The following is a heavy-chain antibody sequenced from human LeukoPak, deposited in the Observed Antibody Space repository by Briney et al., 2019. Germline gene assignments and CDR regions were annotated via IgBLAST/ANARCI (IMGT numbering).Heavy chain of an antibody. V-gene: IGHV3-49*03. CDR2: IRSKAYGETA. D-gene: IGHD5-24*01. CDR3: TRDRGAYKPYDY. J-gene: IGHJ4*02. CDR1: GFTFGDYA. Sequence: GGSLRLSCTASGFTFGDYAMSWIRQAPGKGLEWVGFIRSKAYGETADYAASVKGRFTISRDDSKAIAYLQMNSLKTEDTAVYPCTRDRGAYKPYDYRGQGTLVTVSS.